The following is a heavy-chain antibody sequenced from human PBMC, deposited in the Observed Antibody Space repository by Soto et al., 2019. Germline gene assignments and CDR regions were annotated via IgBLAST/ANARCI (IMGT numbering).Heavy chain of an antibody. V-gene: IGHV1-69*01. CDR1: GGTFSSYA. CDR3: ARERVGRDYGDPRVFDY. Sequence: QVQLVQSGAEVKKPGSSVRVSCKASGGTFSSYAISWVRQAPGQGLEWMGGIIPIFGTANYAQKFQGRVTITADESTSTAYMELSSLRSEDTAVYYCARERVGRDYGDPRVFDYWGQGTLVTVSS. CDR2: IIPIFGTA. D-gene: IGHD4-17*01. J-gene: IGHJ4*02.